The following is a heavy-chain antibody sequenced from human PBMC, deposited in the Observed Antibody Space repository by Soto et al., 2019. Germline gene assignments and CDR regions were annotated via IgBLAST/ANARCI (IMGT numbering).Heavy chain of an antibody. CDR3: AREVAAASFYYYYYGMDV. CDR2: INHSGST. Sequence: SETLSLTCAVYGGSFSGYYWSWIRQPPGKGLEWIGEINHSGSTNYNPSLKSRVTISVDASKNQFSLKLSSVTAADTAVYYCAREVAAASFYYYYYGMDVWGQGTTVTVSS. V-gene: IGHV4-34*01. D-gene: IGHD6-13*01. J-gene: IGHJ6*02. CDR1: GGSFSGYY.